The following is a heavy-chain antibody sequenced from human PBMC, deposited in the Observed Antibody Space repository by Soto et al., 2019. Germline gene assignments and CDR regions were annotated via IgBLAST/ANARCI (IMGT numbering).Heavy chain of an antibody. CDR3: VRDVQEGYYHYGMDV. CDR2: VNAGNGNT. V-gene: IGHV1-3*01. J-gene: IGHJ6*02. Sequence: ASVKVSCKASGYTFTTYVMHWVRQAPGQRLEWMGWVNAGNGNTKYSQKFQGRVTITRDTSATTAYMELSSLRSEDTAVYYCVRDVQEGYYHYGMDVWGQGTTVTVSS. CDR1: GYTFTTYV. D-gene: IGHD1-1*01.